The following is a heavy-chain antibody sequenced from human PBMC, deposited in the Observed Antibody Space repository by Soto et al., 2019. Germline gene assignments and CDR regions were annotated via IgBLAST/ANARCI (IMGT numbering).Heavy chain of an antibody. D-gene: IGHD5-18*01. Sequence: SGPTLVKPTPTLTLTCTFSGFSLSTSGMCVSWIRQPPGKALEWLALIDWDDDKYYSTSLKTRLTISKDTSKNQVVLTMTNTDPVDTATYYCARSSGAPLSSYGEGPRVYYGMDVWGQGTTVTVSS. CDR2: IDWDDDK. CDR3: ARSSGAPLSSYGEGPRVYYGMDV. J-gene: IGHJ6*02. V-gene: IGHV2-70*01. CDR1: GFSLSTSGMC.